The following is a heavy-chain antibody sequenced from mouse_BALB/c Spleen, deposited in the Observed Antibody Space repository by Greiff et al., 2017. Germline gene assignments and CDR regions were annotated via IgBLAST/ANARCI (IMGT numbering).Heavy chain of an antibody. CDR1: GFTFSSYA. CDR3: ARIYDGYFAY. D-gene: IGHD2-3*01. Sequence: DVMLVESGGGLVKPGGSLKLSCAASGFTFSSYAMSWVRQTPEKRLEWVATISSGGSYTYYPDSVKGRFTISRDNAKNTLYLQMSSLRSEDTAMYYCARIYDGYFAYWGQGTLVTVSA. CDR2: ISSGGSYT. J-gene: IGHJ3*01. V-gene: IGHV5-9-1*01.